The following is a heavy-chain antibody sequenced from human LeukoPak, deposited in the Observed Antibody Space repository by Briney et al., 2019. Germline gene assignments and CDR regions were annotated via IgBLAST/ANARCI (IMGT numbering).Heavy chain of an antibody. CDR3: ARQIGYCSSTSCYIRS. CDR2: ISSSGSTI. V-gene: IGHV3-11*01. CDR1: GFTFSDYY. Sequence: GRSLRLSCAASGFTFSDYYMSWIRQAPGKGLEWVSYISSSGSTIYYADSVKGRFTISRDNAKNSLYLQMNSLRAEDTAVYYCARQIGYCSSTSCYIRSWGQGTLVTVSS. D-gene: IGHD2-2*02. J-gene: IGHJ5*02.